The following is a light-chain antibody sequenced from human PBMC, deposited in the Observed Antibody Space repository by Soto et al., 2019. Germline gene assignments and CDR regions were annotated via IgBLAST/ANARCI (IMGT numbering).Light chain of an antibody. Sequence: QSVLTQPPSASGTPGQRVTISCSGSSSNIGSNYVYWYQQLPGTAPKLLIYENNKRPSGIPDRFSGSKSGTSATLGITGLETGDEADYYCATWDNSLSGGVFGTGTKVTVL. V-gene: IGLV1-51*02. J-gene: IGLJ1*01. CDR2: ENN. CDR1: SSNIGSNY. CDR3: ATWDNSLSGGV.